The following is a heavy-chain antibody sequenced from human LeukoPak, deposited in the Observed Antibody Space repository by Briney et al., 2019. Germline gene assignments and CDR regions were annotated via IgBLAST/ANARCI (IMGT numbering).Heavy chain of an antibody. CDR1: GGSISSYY. Sequence: SETLSLTCTVFGGSISSYYWSWIRQPPGKGLEWIGYIYYSGSTNYNPSLKSRVTISVDTSKNQFSLKLSSVTAADTAVYYCARAYGDYGGYNWFDPWGQGTLVTVSS. V-gene: IGHV4-59*08. D-gene: IGHD4-17*01. CDR2: IYYSGST. CDR3: ARAYGDYGGYNWFDP. J-gene: IGHJ5*02.